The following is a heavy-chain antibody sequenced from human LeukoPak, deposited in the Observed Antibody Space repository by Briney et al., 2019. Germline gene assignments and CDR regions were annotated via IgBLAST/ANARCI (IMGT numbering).Heavy chain of an antibody. V-gene: IGHV3-23*01. CDR2: ISGSGSGGST. D-gene: IGHD1/OR15-1a*01. CDR3: ARAGNIRFDY. Sequence: GGSLRLFCAASGFTFNNFAMSWVRQAPGKGLEWVSGISGSGSGGSTYYADSAKGRFTISRDNSKNTLYLQMNSLRAEDTAVYYCARAGNIRFDYWGQGTLVTVSS. J-gene: IGHJ4*02. CDR1: GFTFNNFA.